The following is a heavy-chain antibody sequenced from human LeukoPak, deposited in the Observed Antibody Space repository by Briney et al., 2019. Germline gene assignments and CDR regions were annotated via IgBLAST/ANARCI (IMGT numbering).Heavy chain of an antibody. D-gene: IGHD3-22*01. CDR2: IYSGGST. V-gene: IGHV3-53*01. CDR1: GFTVSSNY. Sequence: GGSLRLSCAASGFTVSSNYMSWVRQAPGKGLEWVSVIYSGGSTYYADSVKGRFTISRDNSKNTLYLQMNSLRAEDTAVYYCERSGPDGGYKYYFDYWGQGTLVTVSS. CDR3: ERSGPDGGYKYYFDY. J-gene: IGHJ4*02.